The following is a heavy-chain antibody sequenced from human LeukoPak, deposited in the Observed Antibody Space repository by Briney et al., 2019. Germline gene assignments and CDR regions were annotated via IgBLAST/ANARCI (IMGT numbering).Heavy chain of an antibody. D-gene: IGHD3-22*01. J-gene: IGHJ4*02. Sequence: SGPTLVNPTQTLTLTCTFSGFSLSTGGMCVSWIRQPPGKALEWLARIDWDNDKYYSTSLKTRLTISKDTSKNQVVLTMTNMDPVDAATYYCARGYYDTSAYIDYWGQGTLVTVSS. CDR1: GFSLSTGGMC. CDR3: ARGYYDTSAYIDY. CDR2: IDWDNDK. V-gene: IGHV2-70*11.